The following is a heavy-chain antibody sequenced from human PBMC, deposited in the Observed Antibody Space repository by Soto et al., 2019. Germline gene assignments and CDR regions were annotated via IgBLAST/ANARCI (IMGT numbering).Heavy chain of an antibody. V-gene: IGHV1-69*13. CDR1: GGTFSSYA. J-gene: IGHJ4*02. CDR3: GSRGGNINYNSSGYSDT. D-gene: IGHD3-22*01. Sequence: SVKVSCKASGGTFSSYAISWVRQAPGQGLEWMGGIIPIFGTANYAQKFQGRVTITADESTSTAYMELSSLRSEDTAVYYWGSRGGNINYNSSGYSDTGGKETLLTFPS. CDR2: IIPIFGTA.